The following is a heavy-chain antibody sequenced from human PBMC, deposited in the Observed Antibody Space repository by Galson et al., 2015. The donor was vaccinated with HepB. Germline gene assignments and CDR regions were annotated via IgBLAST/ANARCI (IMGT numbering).Heavy chain of an antibody. D-gene: IGHD5-12*01. CDR3: ASGPSGYDYFDY. V-gene: IGHV3-33*03. Sequence: SLRLSCAAPGFTFSNFAMHWVRQAPGKGLEWVSIIWDDGINKYYADSVKGRFAVSRDNSRNTLYLQMNSLRADDTAVYFCASGPSGYDYFDYWGQGSLVTVSA. CDR1: GFTFSNFA. J-gene: IGHJ4*02. CDR2: IWDDGINK.